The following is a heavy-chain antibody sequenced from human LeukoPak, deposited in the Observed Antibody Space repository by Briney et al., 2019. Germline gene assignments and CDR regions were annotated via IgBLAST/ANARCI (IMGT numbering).Heavy chain of an antibody. CDR2: ISPGGQTT. CDR3: AVGRDIRVAGPGGYFVY. CDR1: GFTFSDYH. Sequence: GGSLRLSCAASGFTFSDYHMNWIRQAPGKGLEWISYISPGGQTTYFADSGKGRVTLSRDNAKNSLSLQMNSLTADDTAVYFCAVGRDIRVAGPGGYFVYWGQGTLVAVSS. D-gene: IGHD6-19*01. J-gene: IGHJ4*02. V-gene: IGHV3-11*01.